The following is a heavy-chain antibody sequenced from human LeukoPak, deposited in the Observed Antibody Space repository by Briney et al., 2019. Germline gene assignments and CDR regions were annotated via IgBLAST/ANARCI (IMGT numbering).Heavy chain of an antibody. CDR2: INHSGST. V-gene: IGHV4-34*01. D-gene: IGHD3-22*01. J-gene: IGHJ3*02. CDR3: ARLSITMIDRVASDI. Sequence: SETLSLTCAVYGGSFSGYYWSWIRQPPGKGLEWIGEINHSGSTNYNPSLKSRVTISVDTSKNQFSLKLSSVTAADTAVYYCARLSITMIDRVASDIWGQGTMVTVSS. CDR1: GGSFSGYY.